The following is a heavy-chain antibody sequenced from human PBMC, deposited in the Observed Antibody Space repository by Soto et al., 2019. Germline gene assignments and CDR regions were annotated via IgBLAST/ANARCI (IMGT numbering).Heavy chain of an antibody. D-gene: IGHD6-19*01. CDR2: IYYSGST. CDR1: GGSISSSSYY. Sequence: SETLSLTCTVSGGSISSSSYYWGWIRQPPGKGLEWIGSIYYSGSTYYNPSLKSRVTISVDTSKNQFSLKLSSVTAADTAVYYCARHLRLPIKTGSGWVGTYYFDYWGQGTLVTVSS. J-gene: IGHJ4*02. CDR3: ARHLRLPIKTGSGWVGTYYFDY. V-gene: IGHV4-39*01.